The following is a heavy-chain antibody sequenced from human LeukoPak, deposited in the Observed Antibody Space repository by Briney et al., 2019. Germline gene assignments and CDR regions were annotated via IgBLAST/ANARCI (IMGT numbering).Heavy chain of an antibody. D-gene: IGHD3-10*01. Sequence: GASVKVSCKASVYTFTGSYMHWVRQAPGQGLEWVGWINLNNGGTNHAQKFQGRVTMTSDTSISTAYMELSSLRFDDTAVYYCSRTAGGSGRWGDNWFDPWGQRTLVTVSS. CDR1: VYTFTGSY. V-gene: IGHV1-2*02. CDR3: SRTAGGSGRWGDNWFDP. J-gene: IGHJ5*02. CDR2: INLNNGGT.